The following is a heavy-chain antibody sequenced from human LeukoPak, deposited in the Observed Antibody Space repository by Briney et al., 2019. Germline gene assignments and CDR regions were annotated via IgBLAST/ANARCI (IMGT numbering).Heavy chain of an antibody. J-gene: IGHJ4*02. CDR3: ARAQSSGWYYFDY. CDR1: GFTFSSYS. V-gene: IGHV3-21*01. D-gene: IGHD6-19*01. Sequence: GGSLRLSCAASGFTFSSYSMNWVRQAPGRGLEWVSSISSSSSYIYYADSVKGRFTISRDNAKNSLYLQMNSLRAEDTAVYYCARAQSSGWYYFDYWGQGTLVTVSS. CDR2: ISSSSSYI.